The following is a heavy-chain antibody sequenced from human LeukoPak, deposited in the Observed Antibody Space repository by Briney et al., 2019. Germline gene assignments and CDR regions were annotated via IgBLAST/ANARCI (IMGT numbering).Heavy chain of an antibody. J-gene: IGHJ4*02. D-gene: IGHD2-21*02. V-gene: IGHV2-70*04. Sequence: SGPALVKPTPTLTLTCTFTGFSLSTSGMRVRWIRQPPGKALEPLARIDWDDDKFYSTSLTTRLTISKDTSKNQVVLTMTNMDPVDTATYYCARTPYCGGDCYVDYWGQGTLVTVSS. CDR1: GFSLSTSGMR. CDR2: IDWDDDK. CDR3: ARTPYCGGDCYVDY.